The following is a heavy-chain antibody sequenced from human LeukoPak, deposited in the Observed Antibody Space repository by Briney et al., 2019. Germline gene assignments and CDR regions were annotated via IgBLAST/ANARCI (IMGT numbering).Heavy chain of an antibody. CDR2: IHHSGSS. D-gene: IGHD3-10*01. J-gene: IGHJ4*02. CDR3: GRGGNRFGGLYSDY. Sequence: SETLSLTCTVAADSLSSGGHYWAWIRQLPGKGLESIGFIHHSGSSRHNPSLKDRVAISVDASRKQFALRLSSVTAADTAIYYCGRGGNRFGGLYSDYWGQGIQVIVSS. V-gene: IGHV4-31*03. CDR1: ADSLSSGGHY.